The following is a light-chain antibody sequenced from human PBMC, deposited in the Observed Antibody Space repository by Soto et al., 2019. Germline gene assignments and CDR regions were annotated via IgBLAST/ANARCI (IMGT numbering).Light chain of an antibody. CDR2: EVN. V-gene: IGLV2-23*02. CDR3: CSYVGSSILM. Sequence: QSALTQPASVSGSPGQSITISCTGTSSDVGLYNLVSWYQQLPGKAPKLITYEVNERPSGISDRFSGSKSGNTASLTISGLQDEDEADYYCCSYVGSSILMFGGGTKLTVL. J-gene: IGLJ3*02. CDR1: SSDVGLYNL.